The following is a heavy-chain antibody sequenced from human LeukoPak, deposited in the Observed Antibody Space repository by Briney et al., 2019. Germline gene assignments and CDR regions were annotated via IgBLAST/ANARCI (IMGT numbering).Heavy chain of an antibody. D-gene: IGHD4/OR15-4a*01. J-gene: IGHJ4*02. V-gene: IGHV3-7*01. CDR3: ARVFGAGYSDY. CDR1: GFTFSSYA. CDR2: IKQDGSEK. Sequence: GGSLRLSCAAPGFTFSSYAMSWVRQAPGKGLEWVANIKQDGSEKYYVDSLKGRFTISRDNAKNSLYLQMNSLRAEDTAVYYCARVFGAGYSDYWGQGTLVTVSS.